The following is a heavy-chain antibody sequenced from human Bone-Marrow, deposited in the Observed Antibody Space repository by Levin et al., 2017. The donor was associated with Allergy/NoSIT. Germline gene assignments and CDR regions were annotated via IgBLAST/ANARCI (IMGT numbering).Heavy chain of an antibody. Sequence: VSGPTLVKPTQTLTLTCTFSGFSLNTNGVGVGWIRQPPGKALEWLALIYWDDDKRYSPSLKSRVTITRGTSENQVVLTMTNVDPVDTGTYFCAHRRWYEGSLNPSAEYFQHWGPGTLITVSS. CDR2: IYWDDDK. D-gene: IGHD2-15*01. J-gene: IGHJ1*01. V-gene: IGHV2-5*02. CDR3: AHRRWYEGSLNPSAEYFQH. CDR1: GFSLNTNGVG.